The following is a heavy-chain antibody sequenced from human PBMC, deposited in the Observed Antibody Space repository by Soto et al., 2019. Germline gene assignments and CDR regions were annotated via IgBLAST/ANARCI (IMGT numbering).Heavy chain of an antibody. J-gene: IGHJ5*02. CDR2: ISAYNGNT. Sequence: ASVKVSCKASGYTFTSYGIGWVRQAPGEGLEWMGWISAYNGNTNYAQKLQGRVTMTTDTSTSTAYMELRSLRSDDTAVYYCARDPKPWFGEFSANWFDPWGKGTLVTVSS. D-gene: IGHD3-10*01. CDR3: ARDPKPWFGEFSANWFDP. V-gene: IGHV1-18*01. CDR1: GYTFTSYG.